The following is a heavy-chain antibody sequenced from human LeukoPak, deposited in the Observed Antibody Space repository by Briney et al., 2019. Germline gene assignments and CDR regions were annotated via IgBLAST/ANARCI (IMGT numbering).Heavy chain of an antibody. V-gene: IGHV3-23*01. CDR3: AKVLKGRGEIAVAGNDY. Sequence: PGGSLRLSCAASGFTFSSYAMSWVRQAPGKGLEWVSAISGSGGSTYYADSVKGRFTISRDNSKNTLYLQMNSLRAEDTAVYYCAKVLKGRGEIAVAGNDYWGQGTLVTVSS. D-gene: IGHD6-19*01. CDR1: GFTFSSYA. CDR2: ISGSGGST. J-gene: IGHJ4*02.